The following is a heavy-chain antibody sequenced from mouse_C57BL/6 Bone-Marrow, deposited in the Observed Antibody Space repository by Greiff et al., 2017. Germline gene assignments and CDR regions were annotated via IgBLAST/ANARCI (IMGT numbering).Heavy chain of an antibody. V-gene: IGHV1-18*01. Sequence: EVQLQQSGPELVMPGASVKLPCKASGYTFTDYYMDWVKQSPGQSLEWIGDINPYNGYTNYNQKFKGKATLTVDKSSSTAYMQLSSLTSEDSAVYYCARTSDCTLLDYWGQGTTLTVSS. D-gene: IGHD2-13*01. CDR1: GYTFTDYY. CDR2: INPYNGYT. J-gene: IGHJ2*01. CDR3: ARTSDCTLLDY.